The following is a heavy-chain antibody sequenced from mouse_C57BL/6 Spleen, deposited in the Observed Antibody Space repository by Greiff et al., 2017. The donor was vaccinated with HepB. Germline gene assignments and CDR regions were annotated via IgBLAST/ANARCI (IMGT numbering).Heavy chain of an antibody. CDR3: ARASFITTVVDGYYAMDY. J-gene: IGHJ4*01. CDR1: GYTFTDYY. Sequence: QVQLKQSGPELVKPGASVKISCKASGYTFTDYYINWVKQRPGQGLEWIGWIYPGSGNTKYNEKFKGKATLTVDTSSSTAYMQLSSLTSEDSAVYFCARASFITTVVDGYYAMDYWGQGTSVTVSS. CDR2: IYPGSGNT. D-gene: IGHD1-1*01. V-gene: IGHV1-84*01.